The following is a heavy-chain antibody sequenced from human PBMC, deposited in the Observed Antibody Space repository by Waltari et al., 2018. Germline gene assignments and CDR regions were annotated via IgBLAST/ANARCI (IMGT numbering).Heavy chain of an antibody. D-gene: IGHD2-2*01. Sequence: QVQLVESGGGVVQPGGSLRLSCAASGFPFSSYGMHWVRQAPGKGLEWVAFIRYDGSNKYYADSVKGRFTISRDNSKNTLYLQMNSLRAEDTAVYYCANGQYCSSTSCYHYWGQGTLVTVSS. J-gene: IGHJ4*02. CDR1: GFPFSSYG. CDR2: IRYDGSNK. CDR3: ANGQYCSSTSCYHY. V-gene: IGHV3-30*02.